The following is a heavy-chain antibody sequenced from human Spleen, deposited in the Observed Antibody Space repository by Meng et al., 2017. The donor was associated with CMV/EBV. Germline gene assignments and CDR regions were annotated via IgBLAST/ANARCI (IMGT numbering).Heavy chain of an antibody. CDR1: GGSISGYY. D-gene: IGHD3-10*01. V-gene: IGHV4-4*07. CDR3: ARAGARGVPVDY. CDR2: IYTSGST. J-gene: IGHJ4*02. Sequence: QLRLQEAGAGLMTPSETLSLTCTVSGGSISGYYWSWIRQPAGKGLEWIGRIYTSGSTNYNLSLKSRVTMSVDTSKNQLSLKLFSVTAADTAVYYCARAGARGVPVDYWGQGILVTVSS.